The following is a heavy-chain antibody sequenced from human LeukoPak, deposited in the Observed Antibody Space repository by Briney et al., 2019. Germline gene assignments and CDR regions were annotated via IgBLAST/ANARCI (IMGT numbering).Heavy chain of an antibody. CDR1: GGSISSYY. D-gene: IGHD6-19*01. V-gene: IGHV4-59*01. J-gene: IGHJ4*02. CDR2: IYYSGST. Sequence: SETLSLTCTVSGGSISSYYWSWIRQPPGKGLEWIGYIYYSGSTNYNPSLQSRVTISVDTSKNQFSLKLSSVPAADTAVYCCARGTYSSGWGTSDYWGQGTLVTVSS. CDR3: ARGTYSSGWGTSDY.